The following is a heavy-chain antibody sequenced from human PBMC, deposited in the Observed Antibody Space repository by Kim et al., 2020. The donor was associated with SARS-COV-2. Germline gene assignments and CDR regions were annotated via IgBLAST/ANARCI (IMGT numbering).Heavy chain of an antibody. CDR2: TRNKANSYTT. D-gene: IGHD3-16*01. Sequence: GGSLRLSCVVSGFTFSDHYMDWVRQAPGKGLEWVGRTRNKANSYTTEYAASVKGRFTISRDDSKSSLYLQMNDLKTEDTAVYYCARASAAIGVYRYFDYWGQGTLVTVSS. CDR3: ARASAAIGVYRYFDY. J-gene: IGHJ4*02. CDR1: GFTFSDHY. V-gene: IGHV3-72*01.